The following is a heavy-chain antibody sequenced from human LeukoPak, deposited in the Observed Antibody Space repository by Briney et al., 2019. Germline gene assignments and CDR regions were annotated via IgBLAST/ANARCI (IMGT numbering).Heavy chain of an antibody. V-gene: IGHV3-7*03. J-gene: IGHJ4*02. Sequence: WGSLRLSCAASGFIFNNYWMDWVRQTPGKGLEWVANIKYDGTTKYYVDSVKGRFTISRDSDKKLLYLQMNNLRAEDTAVYFCSRQLEERGQGTLVTVSS. CDR1: GFIFNNYW. CDR2: IKYDGTTK. CDR3: SRQLEE. D-gene: IGHD1-1*01.